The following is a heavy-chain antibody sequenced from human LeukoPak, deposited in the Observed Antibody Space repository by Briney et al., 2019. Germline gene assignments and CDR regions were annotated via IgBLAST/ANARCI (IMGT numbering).Heavy chain of an antibody. V-gene: IGHV3-64*01. CDR3: AREGWHYWYFDL. CDR2: ISSNGGTT. D-gene: IGHD5-24*01. J-gene: IGHJ2*01. CDR1: GFIFSSYA. Sequence: QPGGSLRLSCAASGFIFSSYAMHWVRQAPGKGLEYVSAISSNGGTTYYANSVKGRFTISRDNSKNTLYLQMGSLRAEDMAVYYCAREGWHYWYFDLWGRGALVTVSP.